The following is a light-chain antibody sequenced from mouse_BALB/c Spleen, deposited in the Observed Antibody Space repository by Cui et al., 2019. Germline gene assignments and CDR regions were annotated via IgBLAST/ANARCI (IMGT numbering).Light chain of an antibody. V-gene: IGKV4-68*01. CDR1: SSVSY. Sequence: QIVLTQSPALMSASPGEKVTMTCSASSSVSYMYWYQQKPRSSPKPWIYLTSNRASGVPARFSGSGSGTSYSLTISSMEAEDAATYYCQQWSSNPLTFGAGTKLELK. CDR2: LTS. CDR3: QQWSSNPLT. J-gene: IGKJ5*01.